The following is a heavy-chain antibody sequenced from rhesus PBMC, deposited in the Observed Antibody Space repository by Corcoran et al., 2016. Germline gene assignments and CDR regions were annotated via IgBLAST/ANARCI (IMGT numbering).Heavy chain of an antibody. CDR3: TRELDSGYWYY. J-gene: IGHJ4*01. V-gene: IGHV3S4*01. CDR2: ISNTGKTI. Sequence: EVQLVESGGGLVQPGGSLRRSCAASGFTFSSYDMSWVRLDLGKGLEWVSSISNTGKTIFCADSGQGRFTISRDNAKNSLSLQMNSLKTEDTAVYYCTRELDSGYWYYWGQGVLVTVSS. CDR1: GFTFSSYD. D-gene: IGHD1-44*01.